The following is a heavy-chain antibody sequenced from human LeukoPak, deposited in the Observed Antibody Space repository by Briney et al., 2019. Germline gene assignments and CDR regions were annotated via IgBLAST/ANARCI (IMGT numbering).Heavy chain of an antibody. Sequence: ASVKVSCKASGYTFTSYDINWVRQAPGQGLEWMGWMNPNSGNTGYAQKFQGRVTMTRNTSTSTAYMELSSLRSEDTAVYYCARARYYDILTGLYYFDYWGQGTLVTVSS. CDR2: MNPNSGNT. CDR1: GYTFTSYD. D-gene: IGHD3-9*01. J-gene: IGHJ4*02. V-gene: IGHV1-8*01. CDR3: ARARYYDILTGLYYFDY.